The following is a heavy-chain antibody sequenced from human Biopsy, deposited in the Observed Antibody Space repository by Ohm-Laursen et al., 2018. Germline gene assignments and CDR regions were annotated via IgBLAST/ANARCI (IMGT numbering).Heavy chain of an antibody. J-gene: IGHJ4*02. Sequence: SLRLSCAAPGFAFSRSCTSWLRQTPGKGLEWVANINSDGTQKFYVDSVQGRFTISRNNTGNSVSLQMNSLRVDDTAMYFCARDPGWGALDYWGRGTLVTVSS. CDR2: INSDGTQK. CDR1: GFAFSRSC. V-gene: IGHV3-7*01. CDR3: ARDPGWGALDY. D-gene: IGHD3-10*01.